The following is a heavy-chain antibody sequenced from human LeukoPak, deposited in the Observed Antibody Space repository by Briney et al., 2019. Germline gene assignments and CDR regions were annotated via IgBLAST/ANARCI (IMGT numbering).Heavy chain of an antibody. J-gene: IGHJ3*02. V-gene: IGHV1-2*04. CDR1: GYTFTVYY. CDR2: INPNSGGT. D-gene: IGHD1-14*01. CDR3: ARDWAVYESYAFDI. Sequence: ASVTVSCKASGYTFTVYYMHWVRLAPGQGLEWMGWINPNSGGTNYAQKFQGWVTMTRDTSTSTVYMELSSLRSEDTAVYYCARDWAVYESYAFDIWGQGTMVIVSS.